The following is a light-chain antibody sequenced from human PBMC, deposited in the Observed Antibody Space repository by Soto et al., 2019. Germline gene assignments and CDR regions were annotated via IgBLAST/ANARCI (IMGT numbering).Light chain of an antibody. CDR3: LTRDKSLTAYV. CDR2: DDF. J-gene: IGLJ1*01. V-gene: IGLV1-51*01. Sequence: SVLTQPPSVSAAPGQKVTISCSGSSSDIGNNLVSLYQQFPGSAPRLLIYDDFKRLSGIPDRFSGSKSGTSATLGITGLQTGDEADYYCLTRDKSLTAYVFGTGTKLTVL. CDR1: SSDIGNNL.